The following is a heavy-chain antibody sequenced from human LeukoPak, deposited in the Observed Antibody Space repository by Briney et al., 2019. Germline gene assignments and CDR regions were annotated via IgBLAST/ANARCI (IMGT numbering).Heavy chain of an antibody. Sequence: GGSPRLSCAASGFTFSSYAMHWVRQAPGKGLEWVAVISYDGRNKYYADSVKGRFTISRDNSKNTLYLQMNSLRAEDTAVYYCARDQRGLFFDYWGQGTLVTVSS. J-gene: IGHJ4*02. CDR1: GFTFSSYA. V-gene: IGHV3-30*04. CDR2: ISYDGRNK. D-gene: IGHD3-10*01. CDR3: ARDQRGLFFDY.